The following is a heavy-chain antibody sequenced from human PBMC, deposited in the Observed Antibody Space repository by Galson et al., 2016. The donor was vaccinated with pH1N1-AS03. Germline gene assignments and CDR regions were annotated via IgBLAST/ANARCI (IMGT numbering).Heavy chain of an antibody. J-gene: IGHJ4*02. CDR3: ARDRTTVTETLLYDY. CDR1: GYTFINYD. Sequence: SVKVSCKASGYTFINYDINWVRQAPGQGLEWMGWVNPKSANRGYAQQFQGRVTMTWDTSITTAYMELSSLSSEDTAVYYCARDRTTVTETLLYDYWGQGTLLTVSS. D-gene: IGHD4-17*01. CDR2: VNPKSANR. V-gene: IGHV1-8*01.